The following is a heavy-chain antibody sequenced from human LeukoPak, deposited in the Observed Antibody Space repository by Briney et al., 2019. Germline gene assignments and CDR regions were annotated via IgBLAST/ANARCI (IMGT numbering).Heavy chain of an antibody. D-gene: IGHD1-26*01. Sequence: SGPTLVNPTQTLTLTCTFSGFSLTTSGMSVSWIRQPPGKALEWLARIDWDDDKYYSTSLKTRLTISKDTSKNQVVLTMINMDPVDTATYYCAHIITGLGATGYYFDYWGPGTLVTVSS. J-gene: IGHJ4*02. CDR1: GFSLTTSGMS. V-gene: IGHV2-70*11. CDR2: IDWDDDK. CDR3: AHIITGLGATGYYFDY.